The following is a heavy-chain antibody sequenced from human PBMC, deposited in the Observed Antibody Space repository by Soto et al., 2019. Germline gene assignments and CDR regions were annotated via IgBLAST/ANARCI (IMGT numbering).Heavy chain of an antibody. D-gene: IGHD2-8*02. J-gene: IGHJ3*01. CDR3: AKAMPGAKRTFDV. Sequence: QLQLQESGPGLVKPSETLSLTCTVSGDSLSSSTYYWGWIRQPPGKGLEWIGSIQYSGNTYYNPSLKGRLTTSVATSKNQLSLKLSSVTDADTAVYYCAKAMPGAKRTFDVWGHGTMVTVSS. V-gene: IGHV4-39*01. CDR2: IQYSGNT. CDR1: GDSLSSSTYY.